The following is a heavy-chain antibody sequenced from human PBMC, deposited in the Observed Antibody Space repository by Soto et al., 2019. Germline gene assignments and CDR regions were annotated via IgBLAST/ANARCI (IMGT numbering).Heavy chain of an antibody. Sequence: GGSLRLSCAASGFTFSSYAMHWVRQAPGKGLEWVAVISYDGSNKYYADSVKGRFTISRDNSKNTLYLQMNSLRAEDTAVYYCARDRLPYYDILTGYDPQGYGMDVWGQGTTVTVSS. CDR1: GFTFSSYA. CDR2: ISYDGSNK. J-gene: IGHJ6*02. CDR3: ARDRLPYYDILTGYDPQGYGMDV. V-gene: IGHV3-30-3*01. D-gene: IGHD3-9*01.